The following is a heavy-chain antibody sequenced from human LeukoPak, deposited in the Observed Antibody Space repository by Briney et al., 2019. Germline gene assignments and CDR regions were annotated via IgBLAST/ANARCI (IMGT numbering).Heavy chain of an antibody. CDR2: ISTSSSYI. CDR1: GFTFSSYS. Sequence: AGSLRLSCAASGFTFSSYSMNWVRQAPGKGLEWVSSISTSSSYIHYADSVKGRFTISRDNAENSLYLQMNSLRAEDTAVYYCARGTLNIPGQHGAFDYWGQGTLVTVSS. V-gene: IGHV3-21*01. CDR3: ARGTLNIPGQHGAFDY. J-gene: IGHJ4*02. D-gene: IGHD1-14*01.